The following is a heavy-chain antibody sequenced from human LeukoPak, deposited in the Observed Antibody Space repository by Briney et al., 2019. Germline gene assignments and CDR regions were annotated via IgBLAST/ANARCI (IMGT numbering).Heavy chain of an antibody. CDR2: IYTSGST. J-gene: IGHJ4*02. V-gene: IGHV4-4*07. CDR1: GGSISSYY. D-gene: IGHD2-15*01. CDR3: ARILRYCSGGSCYSYFDY. Sequence: SETLSLTCTVSGGSISSYYGSWIRQPAGKGLEWIGRIYTSGSTNYNPSLKSRVTTSVDTSKNQFSLKLSSVTAADTAVYYCARILRYCSGGSCYSYFDYWGQGTLVTVSS.